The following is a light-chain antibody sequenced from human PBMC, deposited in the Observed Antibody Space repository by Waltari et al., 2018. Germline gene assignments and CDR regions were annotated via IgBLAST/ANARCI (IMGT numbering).Light chain of an antibody. Sequence: EIVLTQSPGTLSLSPGERATLSCRASQSLSSTYVAWYQQRPGQAPRLLIYGASSRATGSPDRFSGSGSGTDFTLTVSRLEPEDFAVYYCQQYGSSPHTFGQGTKLEIK. V-gene: IGKV3-20*01. J-gene: IGKJ2*01. CDR2: GAS. CDR3: QQYGSSPHT. CDR1: QSLSSTY.